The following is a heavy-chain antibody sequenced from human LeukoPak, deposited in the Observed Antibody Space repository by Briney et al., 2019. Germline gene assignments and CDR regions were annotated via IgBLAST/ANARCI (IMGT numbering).Heavy chain of an antibody. J-gene: IGHJ3*02. CDR1: GYTFTGYY. CDR2: INPNSGGT. D-gene: IGHD3-16*02. Sequence: ASVKVSCKASGYTFTGYYMHWVRQAPGQGLEWMGWINPNSGGTTYAQKFQGRVTMTRDTSITTAYMELGRLRSDDTAVYYCASSTPGGAIGDAFDIWGQGTMVTVSS. V-gene: IGHV1-2*02. CDR3: ASSTPGGAIGDAFDI.